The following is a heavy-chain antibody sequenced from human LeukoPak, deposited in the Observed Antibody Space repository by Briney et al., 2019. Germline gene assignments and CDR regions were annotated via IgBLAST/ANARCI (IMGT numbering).Heavy chain of an antibody. J-gene: IGHJ4*02. D-gene: IGHD3-16*01. Sequence: PGGSLRLSCAASGFIFDEYGMSWVRQAPGKGLEWVSGINWNGGSTGYADSLKGRFTISRDNAKNSLYLQMNSLRAEDTALYYCARDFWGPGQGGFDYWGQGTLVTVSS. CDR1: GFIFDEYG. CDR3: ARDFWGPGQGGFDY. CDR2: INWNGGST. V-gene: IGHV3-20*04.